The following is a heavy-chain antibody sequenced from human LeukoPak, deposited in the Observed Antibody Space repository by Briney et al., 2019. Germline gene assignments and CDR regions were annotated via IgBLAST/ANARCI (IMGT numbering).Heavy chain of an antibody. Sequence: AGGSLRLSCAASGFTFSNAWMSWVRQAPGKGLEWVGRIKSKTDGGTTDYAAPVKGRFTISRDDSKNTLYLQMNSLKTEDTAVYYCTTDRRLKWLRSSWFDPWGQGTLVTVSS. CDR1: GFTFSNAW. V-gene: IGHV3-15*01. CDR2: IKSKTDGGTT. CDR3: TTDRRLKWLRSSWFDP. J-gene: IGHJ5*02. D-gene: IGHD5-12*01.